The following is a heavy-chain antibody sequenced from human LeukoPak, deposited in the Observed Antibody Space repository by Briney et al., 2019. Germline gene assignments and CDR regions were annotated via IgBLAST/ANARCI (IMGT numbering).Heavy chain of an antibody. CDR1: GGSISSGGYS. Sequence: SETLSLTCAVSGGSISSGGYSWSWIRQPPGKGLEWIGYIYHSGSTYYNPSLKSRVTISVDRSKNQFSLKLSSVTAADTAVYYCARGHYDFWSGYYGPPDYWGQGTLVTVSS. CDR2: IYHSGST. V-gene: IGHV4-30-2*01. D-gene: IGHD3-3*01. CDR3: ARGHYDFWSGYYGPPDY. J-gene: IGHJ4*02.